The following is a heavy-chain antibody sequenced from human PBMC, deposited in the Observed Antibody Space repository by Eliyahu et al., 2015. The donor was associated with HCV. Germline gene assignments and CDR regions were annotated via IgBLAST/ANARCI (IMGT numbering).Heavy chain of an antibody. Sequence: QVQLQESGPGLVKPPETLSLTCTVSGGSVSSGNYYWSWIRQPPGKGLEWIGNIYYSGSTNYNPSLKSRVTISVDTSKNQFSLKLTSVTAADTAVYYCAASVGPVMLDYWGQGTLVTVSS. D-gene: IGHD2-21*01. CDR1: GGSVSSGNYY. V-gene: IGHV4-61*01. CDR2: IYYSGST. CDR3: AASVGPVMLDY. J-gene: IGHJ4*02.